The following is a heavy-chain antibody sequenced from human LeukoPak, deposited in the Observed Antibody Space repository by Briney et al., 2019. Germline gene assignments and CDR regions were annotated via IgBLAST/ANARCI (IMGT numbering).Heavy chain of an antibody. CDR2: IKGDESAR. J-gene: IGHJ4*02. Sequence: GGSLRLSCAASGFSFSTYWMAWVRQAPGKGLEWVANIKGDESARHQADSVKGRFTISRDNAQNSVYLQMSSLRGEDTAVYYCARDIMVRRGSYSVGFDYWGQGTLVTVSS. CDR3: ARDIMVRRGSYSVGFDY. D-gene: IGHD1-26*01. V-gene: IGHV3-7*01. CDR1: GFSFSTYW.